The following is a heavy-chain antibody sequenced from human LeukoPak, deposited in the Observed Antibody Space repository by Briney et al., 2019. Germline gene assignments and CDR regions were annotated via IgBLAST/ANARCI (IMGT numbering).Heavy chain of an antibody. J-gene: IGHJ4*02. V-gene: IGHV4-39*01. CDR1: GGSISSSSYY. Sequence: PSETLSLTCTVSGGSISSSSYYWGWIRQPPGKGLEWIGSIYYSGSTYYNPSLKSRVTISVDTSKNQFSLKLSSVTAADTAVYYCARLVLYYYDSSGYPDYWGQGTLVTVSS. CDR3: ARLVLYYYDSSGYPDY. CDR2: IYYSGST. D-gene: IGHD3-22*01.